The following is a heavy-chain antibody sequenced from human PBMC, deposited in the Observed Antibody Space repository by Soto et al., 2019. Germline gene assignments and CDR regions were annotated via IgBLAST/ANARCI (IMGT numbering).Heavy chain of an antibody. CDR1: GYTFTGYD. Sequence: QAQLVQSGAEVKKPGASVKVSCKASGYTFTGYDINWVRQATGQGLEWMGWMNPNSGNTGYAQNFQGRVTMTRDNSITTAYMELTSLRDDDSAVYYCAGEKVGTTGIDFWGQGTLGTVSS. CDR3: AGEKVGTTGIDF. CDR2: MNPNSGNT. V-gene: IGHV1-8*01. D-gene: IGHD1-26*01. J-gene: IGHJ4*02.